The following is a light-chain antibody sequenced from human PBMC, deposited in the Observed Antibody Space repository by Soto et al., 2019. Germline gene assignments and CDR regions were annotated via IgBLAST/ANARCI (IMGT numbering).Light chain of an antibody. J-gene: IGKJ2*01. V-gene: IGKV3-20*01. CDR3: QQYGRSPPRT. CDR1: QSVTSSY. Sequence: ERLLTQSPGTLSVSAGERVTLSCRASQSVTSSYIAWYQQKSGQAPRLLIYGASRRATGSPDRFSGNGSGTDFSLTISGVEPEDFAVYYCQQYGRSPPRTFGQGTKLEIK. CDR2: GAS.